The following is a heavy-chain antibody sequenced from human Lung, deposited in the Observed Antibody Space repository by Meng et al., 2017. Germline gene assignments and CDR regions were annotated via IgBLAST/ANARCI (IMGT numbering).Heavy chain of an antibody. CDR3: TNDRLNH. CDR1: GFTFTDHW. D-gene: IGHD1-1*01. CDR2: INRDGTKP. Sequence: EVPSVEAGGVLVPPGGSLRLSCAASGFTFTDHWMHWVRQGPGKGLVWVSRINRDGTKPTYADSVKGRFTISRDNAKNTLYLQMNNLRAEDTAFYYCTNDRLNHWGQGALVTVSS. V-gene: IGHV3-74*01. J-gene: IGHJ1*01.